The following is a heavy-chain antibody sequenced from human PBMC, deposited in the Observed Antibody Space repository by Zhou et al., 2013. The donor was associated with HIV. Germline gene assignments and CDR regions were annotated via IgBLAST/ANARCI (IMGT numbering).Heavy chain of an antibody. CDR3: ARDHAGSSGRRALYI. Sequence: QVQLVQSGAEVKKPGASVKVSCRASGYIFTTYGISWVRQAPGQGLEWMGWVSPYNGNINFAQSVQGRVTMTTDTSTNTAYMELRGLRSDDTAMYYCARDHAGSSGRRALYIWGQGTMVTVSA. CDR2: VSPYNGNI. D-gene: IGHD6-6*01. J-gene: IGHJ3*02. V-gene: IGHV1-18*01. CDR1: GYIFTTYG.